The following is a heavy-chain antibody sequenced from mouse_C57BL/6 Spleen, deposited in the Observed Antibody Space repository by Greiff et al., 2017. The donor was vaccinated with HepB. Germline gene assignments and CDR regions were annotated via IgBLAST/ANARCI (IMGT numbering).Heavy chain of an antibody. J-gene: IGHJ2*01. CDR3: ARSEDYYVSSADY. Sequence: VQRVESGAELARPGASVKMSCKASGYTFTSYTMHWVKQRPGQGLEWIGYINPSGGYTKYNQKFKDKATLTADKSSSTAYMQMCSLTSEDSAVYNCARSEDYYVSSADYWGQGTTLPVSS. CDR1: GYTFTSYT. V-gene: IGHV1-4*01. CDR2: INPSGGYT. D-gene: IGHD1-1*01.